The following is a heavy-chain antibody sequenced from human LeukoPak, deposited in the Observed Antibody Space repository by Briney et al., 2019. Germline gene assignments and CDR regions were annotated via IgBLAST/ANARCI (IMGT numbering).Heavy chain of an antibody. CDR3: ARDQGYYGSGSYSYYFDY. CDR1: GGSISSGSYY. V-gene: IGHV4-61*02. D-gene: IGHD3-10*01. Sequence: SQTLSLTCTVSGGSISSGSYYWSWIRQPAGKGLEWIGRIYTSGSTNYNPSLKSRVTISVDTSKNQFSLKLSSVTAADTAVYYCARDQGYYGSGSYSYYFDYWGQGTLVTVSS. J-gene: IGHJ4*02. CDR2: IYTSGST.